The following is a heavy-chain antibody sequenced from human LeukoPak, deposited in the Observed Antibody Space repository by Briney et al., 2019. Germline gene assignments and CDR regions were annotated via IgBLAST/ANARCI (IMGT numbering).Heavy chain of an antibody. Sequence: PSETLSLTCAVSGGSISSCGYSWSWIRQPPGKGLEWIGYIYHSGSTYYNPSLKSRVTISVDRSKNQFSLKLSSVTAADTAVYYCARDCGSDAFDIWGQGTMVTVSS. CDR2: IYHSGST. CDR3: ARDCGSDAFDI. CDR1: GGSISSCGYS. J-gene: IGHJ3*02. V-gene: IGHV4-30-2*01.